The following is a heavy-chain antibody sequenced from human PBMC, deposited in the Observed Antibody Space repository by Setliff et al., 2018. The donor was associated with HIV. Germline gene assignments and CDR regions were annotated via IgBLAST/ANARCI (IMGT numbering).Heavy chain of an antibody. Sequence: PSETLSLTCAVYGGAFSGYYWSWIRQPPGKGLEWIGEINHSGSTNYNPSLKSRVTISVDASKNHFSLKVSSVTAADTAVYYCARVVSRATVGGWNYYIDYWGQGTLVTVSS. J-gene: IGHJ4*02. V-gene: IGHV4-34*01. D-gene: IGHD1-26*01. CDR2: INHSGST. CDR3: ARVVSRATVGGWNYYIDY. CDR1: GGAFSGYY.